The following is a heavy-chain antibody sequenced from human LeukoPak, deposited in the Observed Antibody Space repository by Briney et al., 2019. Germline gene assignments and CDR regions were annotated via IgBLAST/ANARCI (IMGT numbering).Heavy chain of an antibody. CDR2: LGVAGDR. J-gene: IGHJ3*01. CDR1: GFSFSTND. CDR3: ARGHYYGSGGDTFDV. D-gene: IGHD3-10*01. Sequence: PGGSLRLSCAASGFSFSTNDMHWVRQFSGKGLEWVSGLGVAGDRYYPVSVRGRFTVSRDRAGTYLYLQMNSLSAGDTAVYYCARGHYYGSGGDTFDVWGKGTMVIVSS. V-gene: IGHV3-13*01.